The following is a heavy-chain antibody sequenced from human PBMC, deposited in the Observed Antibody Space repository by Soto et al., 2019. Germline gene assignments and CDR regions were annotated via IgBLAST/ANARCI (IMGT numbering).Heavy chain of an antibody. CDR2: INHSGST. V-gene: IGHV4-34*01. D-gene: IGHD3-3*01. Sequence: SETLSLTCAVYGESFSGYYWTWIRQPPGKGLEWIGEINHSGSTNYNPSLKSRVTISVDTSKNQFSLKLSSVTAADTAVYYCARRGGRGLRFLEWLVYYYGMDVWGQGTTVTVSS. J-gene: IGHJ6*02. CDR3: ARRGGRGLRFLEWLVYYYGMDV. CDR1: GESFSGYY.